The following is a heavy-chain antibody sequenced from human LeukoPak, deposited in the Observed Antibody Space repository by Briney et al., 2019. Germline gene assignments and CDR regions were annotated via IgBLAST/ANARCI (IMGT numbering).Heavy chain of an antibody. D-gene: IGHD2-15*01. CDR2: IYTSGST. J-gene: IGHJ5*02. CDR1: GGSISSYY. CDR3: ARARYCSGGSCYWDNWFDP. Sequence: PSETLSLTYTVSGGSISSYYWSWIRQPAGKGLEWIGRIYTSGSTNYNPSLKSRVTMSVDTSKNQFSLKLSSVTAADTAVYYCARARYCSGGSCYWDNWFDPWGQGTLVTVSS. V-gene: IGHV4-4*07.